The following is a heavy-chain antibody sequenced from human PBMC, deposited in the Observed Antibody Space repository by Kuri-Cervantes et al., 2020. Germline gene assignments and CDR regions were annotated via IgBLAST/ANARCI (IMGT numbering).Heavy chain of an antibody. CDR3: ARGWNHTTTYYYYYGMDV. CDR1: GYTFTSYG. Sequence: SVKVSCKASGYTFTSYGISWVRQAPGQGLEWMGGIIPIFGTANYAQKFQGRVAITADESTSTAYMELSSLRSEDTAVYYCARGWNHTTTYYYYYGMDVWGQGTTVTVSS. V-gene: IGHV1-69*13. D-gene: IGHD1-14*01. CDR2: IIPIFGTA. J-gene: IGHJ6*02.